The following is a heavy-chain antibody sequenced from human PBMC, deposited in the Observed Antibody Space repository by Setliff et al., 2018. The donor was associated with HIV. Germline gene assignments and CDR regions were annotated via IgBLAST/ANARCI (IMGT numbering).Heavy chain of an antibody. CDR2: FNAGNLNT. Sequence: ASVKVSCKASGYIFTNYAIHWVRQAPGQRLEWMGGFNAGNLNTKYSQKFQGRVTFTGDTSASTTYMELSSLRSEDTAVYYCAREEMSMWLPEYFFDFWGQGTLVTVPQ. V-gene: IGHV1-3*01. CDR3: AREEMSMWLPEYFFDF. D-gene: IGHD5-12*01. CDR1: GYIFTNYA. J-gene: IGHJ4*02.